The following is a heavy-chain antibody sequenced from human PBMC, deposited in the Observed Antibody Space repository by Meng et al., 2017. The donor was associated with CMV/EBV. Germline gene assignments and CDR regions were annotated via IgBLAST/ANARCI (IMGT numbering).Heavy chain of an antibody. V-gene: IGHV1-69*05. J-gene: IGHJ5*02. D-gene: IGHD1-1*01. CDR2: IIPIFGTA. CDR1: GGTFSSHA. CDR3: ARSGVANFWFDP. Sequence: SVKVSCKASGGTFSSHAINWVRQAPGQGLEWMGGIIPIFGTANYAQKFQGRVTITTDESTSTAYMELSSLRSEDTAVYYCARSGVANFWFDPWGQGTLVTVSS.